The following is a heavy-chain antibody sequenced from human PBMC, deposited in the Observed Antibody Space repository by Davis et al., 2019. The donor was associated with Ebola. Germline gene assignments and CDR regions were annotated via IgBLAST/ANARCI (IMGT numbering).Heavy chain of an antibody. CDR3: TIGGTTGGFDY. V-gene: IGHV1-24*01. D-gene: IGHD1-14*01. J-gene: IGHJ4*02. CDR2: FDPEHGGA. Sequence: ASVKVSCKASGYTFTSYGISWVRQAPGQGLEWMGSFDPEHGGAIYSQKFQGRVTMIDDTSTDTAYMELSSLRSEDTAVYYCTIGGTTGGFDYWGQGTLVTVSS. CDR1: GYTFTSYG.